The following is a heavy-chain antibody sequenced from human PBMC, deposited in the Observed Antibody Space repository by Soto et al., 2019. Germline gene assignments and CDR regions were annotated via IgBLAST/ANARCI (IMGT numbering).Heavy chain of an antibody. V-gene: IGHV1-58*01. J-gene: IGHJ6*02. CDR2: IVVGSGNT. CDR1: GFTFTSSA. CDR3: ASIAAAGTNYYYYGMDV. Sequence: GASVKVSCKASGFTFTSSAAQWVRQARGQRLEWIGWIVVGSGNTNYAQKFQERVTITRDMSTSTAYMELSSLRSEDTAAYYCASIAAAGTNYYYYGMDVWGQGTTVTVYS. D-gene: IGHD6-13*01.